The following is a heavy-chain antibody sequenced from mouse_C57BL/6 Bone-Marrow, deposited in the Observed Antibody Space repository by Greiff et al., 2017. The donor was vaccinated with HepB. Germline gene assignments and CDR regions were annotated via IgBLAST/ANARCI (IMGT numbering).Heavy chain of an antibody. CDR2: IYPGNSDT. V-gene: IGHV1-5*01. CDR3: TRKRGTYYGSSPYYAMDY. J-gene: IGHJ4*01. Sequence: VQLQQSGTVLARPGASVKMSCKTSGYTFTSYWMHWVKQRPGQGLEWIGAIYPGNSDTSYNQKFKGKAKLTAVTSASTAYMELSSLTNEDSAVYYCTRKRGTYYGSSPYYAMDYWGQGTSVTVSS. CDR1: GYTFTSYW. D-gene: IGHD1-1*01.